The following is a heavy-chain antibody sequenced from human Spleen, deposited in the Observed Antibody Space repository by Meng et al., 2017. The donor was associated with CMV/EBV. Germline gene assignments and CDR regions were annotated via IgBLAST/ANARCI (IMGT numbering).Heavy chain of an antibody. J-gene: IGHJ4*02. D-gene: IGHD1-1*01. CDR1: GGTFSSYS. V-gene: IGHV1-69*08. CDR2: VTPLLGTP. Sequence: SCKASGGTFSSYSFNWVRQAPGQRLEWMGGVTPLLGTPNYAHNFQARVTITADKSTNTAYMELNSLRFEDTAVYYCATEATTDYFDYWGQGTLVTVSS. CDR3: ATEATTDYFDY.